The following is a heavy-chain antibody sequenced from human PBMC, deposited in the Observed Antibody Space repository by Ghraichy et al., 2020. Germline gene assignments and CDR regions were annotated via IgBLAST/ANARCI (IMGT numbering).Heavy chain of an antibody. Sequence: SETLSLTCTVSGDSISSYYWNWIRQPPGKGLEWIGYIYYSGSTNYNPSLKSRVTISVDTSKNQFSLKLSSVTAADTAVYYCARSSTPDAYSNYAVHYYYSYYMDIWGKGTTVTVSS. J-gene: IGHJ6*03. CDR3: ARSSTPDAYSNYAVHYYYSYYMDI. V-gene: IGHV4-59*01. D-gene: IGHD4-11*01. CDR2: IYYSGST. CDR1: GDSISSYY.